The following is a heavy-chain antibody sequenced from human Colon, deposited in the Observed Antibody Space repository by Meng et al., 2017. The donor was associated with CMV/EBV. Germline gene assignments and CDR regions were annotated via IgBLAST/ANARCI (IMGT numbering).Heavy chain of an antibody. CDR2: ISSSGGYI. CDR1: GLTFSDYA. V-gene: IGHV3-21*01. Sequence: GESLKISCAASGLTFSDYAMNWVRQAPGKGLEWVACISSSGGYIDYADSVKGRFTISRDNAKNSLFLQMNSLRAEDTAVYYCASPYDNSGHYSGYWGQGTLVTVSS. D-gene: IGHD3-22*01. CDR3: ASPYDNSGHYSGY. J-gene: IGHJ4*02.